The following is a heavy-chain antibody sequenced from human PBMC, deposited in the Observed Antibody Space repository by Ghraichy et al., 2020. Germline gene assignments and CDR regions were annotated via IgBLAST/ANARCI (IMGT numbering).Heavy chain of an antibody. CDR3: ARASIDYSNYVFDY. J-gene: IGHJ4*02. D-gene: IGHD4-11*01. CDR1: GGSISSYY. Sequence: SETLSLTCTVSGGSISSYYWSWIRQPPGKGLEWIGYIYYSGSTNYNPSLKSRVTISVDTSKNQFSLKLSSVTAADTAVYYCARASIDYSNYVFDYWGQGTLVTVSS. CDR2: IYYSGST. V-gene: IGHV4-59*01.